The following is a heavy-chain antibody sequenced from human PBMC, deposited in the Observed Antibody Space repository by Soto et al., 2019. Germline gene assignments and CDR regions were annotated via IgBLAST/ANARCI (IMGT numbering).Heavy chain of an antibody. CDR3: ARVVDYYDPYYYYGMDV. CDR2: ISSSSSYI. J-gene: IGHJ6*02. CDR1: EFTFSTYS. V-gene: IGHV3-21*01. D-gene: IGHD3-22*01. Sequence: EVQLVESGGGLVKPGGSLRLSCAASEFTFSTYSMNWVRQAPGKGLEWVSSISSSSSYIYYADSVKGRFTISRDNAKNSPYLQRNSLRAEDTAVYYCARVVDYYDPYYYYGMDVWGQGTTVTVSS.